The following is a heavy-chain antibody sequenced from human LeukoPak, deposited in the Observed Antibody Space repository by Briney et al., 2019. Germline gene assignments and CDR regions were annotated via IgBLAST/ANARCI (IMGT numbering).Heavy chain of an antibody. V-gene: IGHV3-48*03. D-gene: IGHD2/OR15-2a*01. CDR3: ARGSNSWYYFDY. J-gene: IGHJ4*02. CDR2: ITTSGRTI. CDR1: GFTFINYE. Sequence: GGSLRLSCAASGFTFINYEMNWVRRAPGKGLEWVSYITTSGRTIYYADSLKGRFTISRDNAKNSVFLQMSSLRAEDTAVYYCARGSNSWYYFDYWGQGTLVTVSS.